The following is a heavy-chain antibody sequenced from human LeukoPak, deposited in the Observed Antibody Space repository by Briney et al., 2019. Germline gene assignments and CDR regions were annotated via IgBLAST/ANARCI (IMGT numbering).Heavy chain of an antibody. CDR2: ISYDGSNK. CDR1: GFTFSSYG. Sequence: PGRSLRLSRAASGFTFSSYGMHWVRQAPGKGLEWVAVISYDGSNKYYADSVKGRFTISRDNSKNTLYLQMNSLRAEDTAVYYCAKDRVTMVREVDYWGQGTLATVSS. CDR3: AKDRVTMVREVDY. V-gene: IGHV3-30*18. J-gene: IGHJ4*02. D-gene: IGHD3-10*01.